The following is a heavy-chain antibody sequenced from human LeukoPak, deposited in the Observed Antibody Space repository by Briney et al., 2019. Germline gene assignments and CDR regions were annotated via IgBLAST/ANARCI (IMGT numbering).Heavy chain of an antibody. J-gene: IGHJ6*04. CDR1: GFTFSSYW. V-gene: IGHV3-7*03. Sequence: GGSLRLSCAASGFTFSSYWMSWVRLAPGKGLEWVANIKQDGSEKYYVDSVKGRFTISRDNAKNSLYLQMNSLRAEDTAVYYCAREQGGSGSYYYYYYGMDVWGIGTTVTVSS. D-gene: IGHD3-10*01. CDR3: AREQGGSGSYYYYYYGMDV. CDR2: IKQDGSEK.